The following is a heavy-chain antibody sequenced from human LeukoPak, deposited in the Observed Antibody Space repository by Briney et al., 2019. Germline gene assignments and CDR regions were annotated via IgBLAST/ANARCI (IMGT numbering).Heavy chain of an antibody. CDR1: GGSISSGGYY. J-gene: IGHJ4*02. V-gene: IGHV4-31*03. Sequence: SQTLSLTCTVSGGSISSGGYYWSWIRQHPGKGLEWIGYIYYSGSTYYNPSLKSRVTISVDTSKNQFSLKLSSVTAADTAVYYCARSVKTYYYDSRARGSFDYWGQGTLVTVSP. D-gene: IGHD3-22*01. CDR2: IYYSGST. CDR3: ARSVKTYYYDSRARGSFDY.